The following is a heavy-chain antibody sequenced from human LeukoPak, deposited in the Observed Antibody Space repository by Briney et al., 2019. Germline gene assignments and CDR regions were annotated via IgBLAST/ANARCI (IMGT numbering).Heavy chain of an antibody. Sequence: AGGSLRLSCAASGFTFSRYSMHWVRQPPGKGLEYVSAISNNGGSTYYAKSVKGRFTISRDNSKNTLYLQMGSLRAEDMAVYYCARTSIAAREADYWGQGTLVTVSS. CDR2: ISNNGGST. CDR1: GFTFSRYS. CDR3: ARTSIAAREADY. J-gene: IGHJ4*02. D-gene: IGHD6-6*01. V-gene: IGHV3-64*01.